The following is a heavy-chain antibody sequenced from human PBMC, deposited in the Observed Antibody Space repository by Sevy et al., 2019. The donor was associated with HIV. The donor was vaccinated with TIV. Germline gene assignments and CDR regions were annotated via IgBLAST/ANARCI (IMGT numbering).Heavy chain of an antibody. CDR3: AKDVAARVRGDMAAFDI. CDR2: ISWDGGST. J-gene: IGHJ3*02. CDR1: GFTFDDYT. Sequence: GGSLRLSCAASGFTFDDYTMHWVRQAPGKGLEWVSLISWDGGSTYYASSVKGRFTISRDNSKNSLYLQMNSLRTEDTALYYCAKDVAARVRGDMAAFDIWGQGTMVTVSS. D-gene: IGHD6-25*01. V-gene: IGHV3-43*01.